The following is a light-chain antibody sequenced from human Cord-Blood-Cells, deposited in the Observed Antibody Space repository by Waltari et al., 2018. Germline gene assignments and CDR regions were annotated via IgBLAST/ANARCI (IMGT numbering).Light chain of an antibody. CDR3: QQYDNLPLT. CDR2: DAS. Sequence: DIQLTQSPSSLSASVGDRVSITCQASQDISNYLNLYQQKPVKAPKLLIYDASNLETGVPSRFSGSGSGTDFTFTISSLQPEDIATYYCQQYDNLPLTFGGGTKVEIK. CDR1: QDISNY. V-gene: IGKV1-33*01. J-gene: IGKJ4*01.